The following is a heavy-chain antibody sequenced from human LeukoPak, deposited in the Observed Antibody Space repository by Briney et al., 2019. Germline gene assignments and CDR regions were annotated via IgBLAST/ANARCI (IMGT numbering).Heavy chain of an antibody. CDR1: GFTFSSYS. D-gene: IGHD2-15*01. CDR2: ISSSRTNI. J-gene: IGHJ4*02. V-gene: IGHV3-21*01. Sequence: GGSLRLSCAASGFTFSSYSINWVRQAPGKGLEWVSSISSSRTNIDYADPVKGRFTISRDNATNSLYLQMNSLRAEDTAVYYCARVGAGYDYFDYSGQGTLVTVSS. CDR3: ARVGAGYDYFDY.